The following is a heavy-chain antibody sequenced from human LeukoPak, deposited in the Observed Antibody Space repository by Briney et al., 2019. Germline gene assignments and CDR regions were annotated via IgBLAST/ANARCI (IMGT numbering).Heavy chain of an antibody. CDR3: ARDYSASGSFDS. V-gene: IGHV3-7*01. D-gene: IGHD3-10*01. J-gene: IGHJ4*02. Sequence: GGSLRLSCAASGFTFSNYWVNWVRQAPGKGLEWLANIKQDGSQSHYVDSVKGRFTISRDNAKNSLYLQMNTLRAEDTAVYYCARDYSASGSFDSWGQGTLVTVSS. CDR1: GFTFSNYW. CDR2: IKQDGSQS.